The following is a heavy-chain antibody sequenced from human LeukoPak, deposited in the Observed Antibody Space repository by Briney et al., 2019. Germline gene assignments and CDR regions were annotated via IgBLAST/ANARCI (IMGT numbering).Heavy chain of an antibody. V-gene: IGHV1-2*02. CDR2: ISPNSGGT. CDR3: AILFTYYDILTGDY. J-gene: IGHJ4*02. Sequence: EASVKVSCKASGYTFTGYYMHWVRQAPGQGLEWMGWISPNSGGTNYAQKFQGRVTMTRDTSISTAYMELSRLRSDDTAVYYCAILFTYYDILTGDYWGQGTLVTVSS. CDR1: GYTFTGYY. D-gene: IGHD3-9*01.